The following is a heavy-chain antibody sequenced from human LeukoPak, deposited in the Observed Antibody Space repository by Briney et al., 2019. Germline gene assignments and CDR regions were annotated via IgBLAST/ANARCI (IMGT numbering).Heavy chain of an antibody. J-gene: IGHJ4*02. Sequence: PSETLSLTCTVSGGSISSYYWSWIRQPPGKGLEWIGCIYYSGSTNYNPSLKSRVTISVDTSKNQFSLKLSSVTAADTAVYYCARSDYGDCFDYWGQGTLVTVSS. D-gene: IGHD4-17*01. V-gene: IGHV4-59*01. CDR2: IYYSGST. CDR1: GGSISSYY. CDR3: ARSDYGDCFDY.